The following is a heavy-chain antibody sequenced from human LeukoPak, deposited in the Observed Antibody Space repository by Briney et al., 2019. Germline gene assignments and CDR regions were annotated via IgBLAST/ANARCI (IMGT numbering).Heavy chain of an antibody. CDR3: ATETNGRHYDY. V-gene: IGHV3-7*01. D-gene: IGHD1-14*01. J-gene: IGHJ4*02. CDR1: GFTFSSFW. CDR2: IKQDGSLQ. Sequence: GGSLRLSCTASGFTFSSFWMAWVRQAPGKGLEWVANIKQDGSLQYYGDSVKGRFTISRDNANNFLYLQMNSLRAEDTAVYYCATETNGRHYDYWGQGTLLTVSS.